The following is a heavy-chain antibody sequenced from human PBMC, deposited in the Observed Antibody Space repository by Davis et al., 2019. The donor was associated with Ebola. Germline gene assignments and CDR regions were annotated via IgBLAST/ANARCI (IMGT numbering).Heavy chain of an antibody. CDR1: GFSLSTSGMC. Sequence: SGPTLVKPTQTLTLTCTFSGFSLSTSGMCVSWIRQPPGKALEWLALIDWDDDKYYSTSLKTRLTISKDTSKNQVVLTMTNMEPVDTATYYCARATEGVGAFYFDYWGQGTLVTVSS. CDR3: ARATEGVGAFYFDY. J-gene: IGHJ4*02. CDR2: IDWDDDK. D-gene: IGHD1-26*01. V-gene: IGHV2-70*01.